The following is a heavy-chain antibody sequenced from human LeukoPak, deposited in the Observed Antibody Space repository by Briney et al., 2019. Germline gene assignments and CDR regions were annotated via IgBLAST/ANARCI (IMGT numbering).Heavy chain of an antibody. CDR3: ARVSCSSTSCYRTVTYYYYGMDV. Sequence: GSSVKVSCKASGGIFSSYAISWVRQAPGQGLEWMGGIIPIFGTPNYAQKFQGRVTITADESTSTAYMELSSLRSEDTAVYYCARVSCSSTSCYRTVTYYYYGMDVWGQGTTVTVSS. CDR2: IIPIFGTP. D-gene: IGHD2-2*02. J-gene: IGHJ6*02. V-gene: IGHV1-69*01. CDR1: GGIFSSYA.